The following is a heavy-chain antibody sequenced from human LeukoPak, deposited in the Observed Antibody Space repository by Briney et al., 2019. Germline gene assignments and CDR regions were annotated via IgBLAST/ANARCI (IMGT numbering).Heavy chain of an antibody. J-gene: IGHJ4*02. D-gene: IGHD2-15*01. CDR1: GYSFTSYW. Sequence: GESLKISCKGSGYSFTSYWIGWVRQMPGKGLDWMGIIYPYNSETRYSPSFQGQVTISADKSISTAYLQWSSLKASDTAMYYCASSPDCSGGSCYGGFDYWGQGTLVTVSS. V-gene: IGHV5-51*01. CDR2: IYPYNSET. CDR3: ASSPDCSGGSCYGGFDY.